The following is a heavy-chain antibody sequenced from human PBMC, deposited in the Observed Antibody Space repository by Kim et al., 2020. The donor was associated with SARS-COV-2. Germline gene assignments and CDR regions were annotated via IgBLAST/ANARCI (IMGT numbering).Heavy chain of an antibody. CDR3: AKDGRMLVPAAMVDY. J-gene: IGHJ4*02. D-gene: IGHD2-2*01. V-gene: IGHV3-23*01. Sequence: DPVTGRFTISRDDSKTTLYLQMNSLRAEDTAVYYCAKDGRMLVPAAMVDYWGQGTLVTVSS.